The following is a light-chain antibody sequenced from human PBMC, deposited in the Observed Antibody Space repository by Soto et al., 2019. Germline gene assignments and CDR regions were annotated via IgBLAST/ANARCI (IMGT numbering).Light chain of an antibody. V-gene: IGKV3D-20*02. CDR2: GAS. J-gene: IGKJ5*01. CDR3: QQRNTWPPIT. Sequence: EIVFTQTPGPLSFSPGERATLPCSSSQSVSSSYLAWYQQKPGQAPRLLIYGASSRATGIPDRFSGSGSGTDFTLTISRLEPEDFALYYCQQRNTWPPITFGQGTRLEIK. CDR1: QSVSSSY.